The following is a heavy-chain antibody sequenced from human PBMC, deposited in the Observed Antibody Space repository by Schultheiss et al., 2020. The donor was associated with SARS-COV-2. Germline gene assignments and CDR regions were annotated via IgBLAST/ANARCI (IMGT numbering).Heavy chain of an antibody. CDR3: TTPNDPGVTVPFDY. Sequence: GGSLRLSCAASGFTFSSYAMHWVRQAPGKGLEWVGRIKSKTDGGTTDYAAPVKGRFTISRDDSKNTLYLQMNSLKTEDTAVYYCTTPNDPGVTVPFDYWGQGTLVTVSS. CDR2: IKSKTDGGTT. V-gene: IGHV3-15*01. J-gene: IGHJ4*02. CDR1: GFTFSSYA. D-gene: IGHD1-1*01.